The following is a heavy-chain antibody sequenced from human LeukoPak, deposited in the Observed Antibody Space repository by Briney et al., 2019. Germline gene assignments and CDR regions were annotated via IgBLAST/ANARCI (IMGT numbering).Heavy chain of an antibody. D-gene: IGHD2-15*01. J-gene: IGHJ4*02. V-gene: IGHV3-33*01. Sequence: GRSLRLSCAASGITFRSYGMHWVRQAPGKGLEWVAFIWYDGSNKYYADSVKGRFTLSRDNSRNTLFLQMNSLRAEDTAVYYCATDRATQYFDYWGQGTLVSVSS. CDR2: IWYDGSNK. CDR3: ATDRATQYFDY. CDR1: GITFRSYG.